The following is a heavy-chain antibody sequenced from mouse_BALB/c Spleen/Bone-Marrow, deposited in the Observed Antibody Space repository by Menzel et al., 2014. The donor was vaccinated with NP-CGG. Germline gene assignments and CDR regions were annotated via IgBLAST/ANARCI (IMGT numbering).Heavy chain of an antibody. CDR1: GYTFTSYW. CDR3: TRSGTLGAMDY. Sequence: QVHVKQSGAELVRPGASVELSCKASGYTFTSYWINWVKQRPGQGLEWIGNIYPSDSYTNYNQKFKDKATLTVDKSSSTAYMQLSSPTSEDSAVYYCTRSGTLGAMDYWGQGTSVTVSS. V-gene: IGHV1-69*02. CDR2: IYPSDSYT. J-gene: IGHJ4*01. D-gene: IGHD4-1*01.